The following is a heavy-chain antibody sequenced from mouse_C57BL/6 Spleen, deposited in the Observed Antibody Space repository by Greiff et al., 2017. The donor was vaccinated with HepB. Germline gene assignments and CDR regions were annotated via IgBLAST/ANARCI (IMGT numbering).Heavy chain of an antibody. Sequence: VKLMESGPELVKPGASVKISCKASGYAFSSSWMNWVKQRPGKGLEWIGRIYPGDGDTNYNGKFKGKATLTADKSSSTAYMQLSSLTSEDSAVYFCANYYGSSLDYWGQGTTLTVSS. CDR2: IYPGDGDT. V-gene: IGHV1-82*01. CDR3: ANYYGSSLDY. J-gene: IGHJ2*01. D-gene: IGHD1-1*01. CDR1: GYAFSSSW.